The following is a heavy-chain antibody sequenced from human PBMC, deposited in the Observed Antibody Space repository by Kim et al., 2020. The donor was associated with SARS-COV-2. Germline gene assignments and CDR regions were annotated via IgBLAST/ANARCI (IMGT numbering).Heavy chain of an antibody. V-gene: IGHV4-34*01. Sequence: SETLSLTCAVYGGSFSGYYWSWIRQRPGKGLEWIGEINISGSTNYNPSLKSRVTITVDTSKNKYSLKLSSVTAADTAVSYCSRAAAGTPFDDWGQGTLDT. CDR2: INISGST. D-gene: IGHD6-13*01. CDR3: SRAAAGTPFDD. CDR1: GGSFSGYY. J-gene: IGHJ4*02.